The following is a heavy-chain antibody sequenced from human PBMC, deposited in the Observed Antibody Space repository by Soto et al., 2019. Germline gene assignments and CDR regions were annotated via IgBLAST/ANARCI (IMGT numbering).Heavy chain of an antibody. D-gene: IGHD3-3*01. J-gene: IGHJ3*02. Sequence: ASVKVSCKASGYTFTSYSISWVRQAPGQGLEWMGWISAYNGNTNYAQKLQGRVTMTTDTSTSTAYMELRSLRSDDTAVYYCARTNPFTYYDFWSGYSGAFDIWGQGTMVTVSS. V-gene: IGHV1-18*04. CDR1: GYTFTSYS. CDR2: ISAYNGNT. CDR3: ARTNPFTYYDFWSGYSGAFDI.